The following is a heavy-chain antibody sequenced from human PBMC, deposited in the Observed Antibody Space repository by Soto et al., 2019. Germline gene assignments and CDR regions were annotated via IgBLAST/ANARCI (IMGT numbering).Heavy chain of an antibody. Sequence: SVKVSCKASGGTFSSYAISWVRQAPGQGLEWMGGIIPIFGTANYAQKFQGRVTITADESTSTAYMELSSLRSEDTAVYYCARDSSIGYYEQVGSRMDVWGQGTTVIVSS. CDR3: ARDSSIGYYEQVGSRMDV. CDR2: IIPIFGTA. V-gene: IGHV1-69*13. CDR1: GGTFSSYA. J-gene: IGHJ6*02. D-gene: IGHD3-22*01.